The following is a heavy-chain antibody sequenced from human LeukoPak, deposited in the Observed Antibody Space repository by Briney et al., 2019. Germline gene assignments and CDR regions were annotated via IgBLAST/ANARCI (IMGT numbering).Heavy chain of an antibody. D-gene: IGHD5-24*01. Sequence: ASVKVSCKASGYTFTSYGISWVRQAPGQGLEWMGIINPGGRSTSYAQKFQGRVTMTRDTSTSTVYMELSSLRSEDTAVYYCAREIGPIQLHLWGSAFDYWGQGTLVTVSS. CDR3: AREIGPIQLHLWGSAFDY. J-gene: IGHJ4*02. CDR2: INPGGRST. V-gene: IGHV1-46*01. CDR1: GYTFTSYG.